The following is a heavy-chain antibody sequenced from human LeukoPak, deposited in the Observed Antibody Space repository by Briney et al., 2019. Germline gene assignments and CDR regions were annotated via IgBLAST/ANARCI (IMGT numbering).Heavy chain of an antibody. CDR1: GFTFSSRDW. CDR3: ARDVEGYYDILTGLDY. CDR2: IKQDGSEK. V-gene: IGHV3-7*01. J-gene: IGHJ4*02. D-gene: IGHD3-9*01. Sequence: PGGSLRLSCVASGFTFSSRDWMTWVRQAPGKGLEWVANIKQDGSEKNYVDSVKGRFTISRDNAKNSVDLQMNSLRAEDTAVYYCARDVEGYYDILTGLDYWGQGTLVTVSS.